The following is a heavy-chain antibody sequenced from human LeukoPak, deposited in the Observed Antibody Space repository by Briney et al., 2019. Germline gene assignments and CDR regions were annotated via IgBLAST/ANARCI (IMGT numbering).Heavy chain of an antibody. CDR1: GASFSSASY. CDR2: INHSGST. V-gene: IGHV4-34*01. J-gene: IGHJ6*02. CDR3: ATLAHPVVVVLTRDGMDV. Sequence: SETLSLTCTVSGASFSSASYWSWIRQPPGKGLEWIGEINHSGSTNYNPSLKSRVTISVDTSKNQFSLKLSSVTAADTAVYYCATLAHPVVVVLTRDGMDVWGQGTTVTVSS. D-gene: IGHD2-15*01.